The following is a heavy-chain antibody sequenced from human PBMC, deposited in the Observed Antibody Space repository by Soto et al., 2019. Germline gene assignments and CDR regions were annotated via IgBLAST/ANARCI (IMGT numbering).Heavy chain of an antibody. CDR2: IGRTGIDR. Sequence: EVQLVESGGGLVKPGGSLRLSCAASGFSFSTSTMNWVRQAPGKGLEFVSSIGRTGIDRYYIDSVKGRFTISRDNAQNSLYLQMNSLRAGDTAIDYCVCDDNRRYWGQGNRVTVSS. CDR1: GFSFSTST. D-gene: IGHD1-1*01. J-gene: IGHJ4*02. V-gene: IGHV3-21*01. CDR3: VCDDNRRY.